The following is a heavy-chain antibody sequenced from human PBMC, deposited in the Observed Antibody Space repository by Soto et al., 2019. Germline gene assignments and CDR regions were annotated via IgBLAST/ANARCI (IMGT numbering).Heavy chain of an antibody. CDR2: INHSGST. CDR1: GGSFSGYY. D-gene: IGHD2-15*01. Sequence: QVQLQQWGAGLLKPSETLSLTCAVYGGSFSGYYWSWIRQPPGKGLECIGEINHSGSTNYNPALRSRVSRSVDTSRNQFCLKLSSVTAADTGVYYCATTMGYGRGGSWDADRAFDIWGQGTMVTVSS. V-gene: IGHV4-34*01. CDR3: ATTMGYGRGGSWDADRAFDI. J-gene: IGHJ3*02.